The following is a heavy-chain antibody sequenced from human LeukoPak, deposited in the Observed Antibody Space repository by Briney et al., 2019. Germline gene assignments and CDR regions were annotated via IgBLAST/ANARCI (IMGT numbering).Heavy chain of an antibody. V-gene: IGHV3-21*01. J-gene: IGHJ4*02. D-gene: IGHD6-13*01. CDR1: GFTFSSYS. CDR3: ARDFSSSWYLYFDY. CDR2: ISTSSSYI. Sequence: GGSLRLSCAASGFTFSSYSMNWVRQAPGKGLEWVSSISTSSSYISYADSVKGRFTISRDNAKNSLYLQMNSRRAEDTAVYYCARDFSSSWYLYFDYWGQGTLVTVSS.